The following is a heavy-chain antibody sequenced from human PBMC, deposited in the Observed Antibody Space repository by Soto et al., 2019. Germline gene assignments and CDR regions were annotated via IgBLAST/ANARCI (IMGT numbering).Heavy chain of an antibody. Sequence: EVQVVESGGGLVQPGGSLRLSCAASGFTFSSNSMNWVRQAPGKGLEWISYISSSSSTIYADSVKGRFIISRDNAKSSLYLQMNSLRDEDTAVYYCARVIWSGHLTSDLWGQGTLVTVSS. V-gene: IGHV3-48*02. CDR1: GFTFSSNS. J-gene: IGHJ5*02. CDR3: ARVIWSGHLTSDL. D-gene: IGHD3-3*01. CDR2: ISSSSSTI.